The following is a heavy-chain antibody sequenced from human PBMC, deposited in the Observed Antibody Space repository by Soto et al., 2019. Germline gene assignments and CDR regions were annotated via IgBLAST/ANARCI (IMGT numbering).Heavy chain of an antibody. CDR2: MHASGGT. J-gene: IGHJ4*02. CDR3: AAIVVGATRHSDVDH. D-gene: IGHD2-15*01. CDR1: GAPISSNDYF. V-gene: IGHV4-39*01. Sequence: SETLSLTCSVSGAPISSNDYFWAWIRQPPGRELEFIASMHASGGTYHASSLKSRATMSLDTSKDQFSLKLQSVTAADTGTYYCAAIVVGATRHSDVDHWGQGTLVTVSS.